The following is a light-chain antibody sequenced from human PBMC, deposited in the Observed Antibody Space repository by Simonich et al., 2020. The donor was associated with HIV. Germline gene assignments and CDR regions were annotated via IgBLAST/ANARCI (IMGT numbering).Light chain of an antibody. J-gene: IGLJ3*02. CDR2: DVS. V-gene: IGLV2-14*03. Sequence: QSALTQPASVSGSPGQSITISCTGTRSAVGGYNYVSWYQQHPGKATKLMIYDVSKRPSGVSNRFSGSKSGNTASLTISGLQAEDEADYYCSSYTSSSTWVFGGGTKLTVL. CDR3: SSYTSSSTWV. CDR1: RSAVGGYNY.